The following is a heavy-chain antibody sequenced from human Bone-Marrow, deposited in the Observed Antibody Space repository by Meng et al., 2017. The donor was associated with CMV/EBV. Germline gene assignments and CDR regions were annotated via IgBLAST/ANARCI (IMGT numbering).Heavy chain of an antibody. D-gene: IGHD6-6*01. CDR1: GYTFTTYD. Sequence: ASVKVSGKASGYTFTTYDIDWVRQATGQGLEWMGWMNPNSGNTGYAQKFEGRVTMTRNTSISTAYMELSSLSSEDTAVYYCARRGVAARRGSWFDPWGQGTPVTVSS. J-gene: IGHJ5*02. CDR2: MNPNSGNT. V-gene: IGHV1-8*01. CDR3: ARRGVAARRGSWFDP.